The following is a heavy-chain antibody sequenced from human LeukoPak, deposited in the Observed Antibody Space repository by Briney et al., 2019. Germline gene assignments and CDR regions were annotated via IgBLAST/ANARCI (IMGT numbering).Heavy chain of an antibody. D-gene: IGHD3-16*01. Sequence: SETLSLTCTVSGGSLSNHYWSWVRQPPGKGLEWIGHIYDSGSTTYNPSLKSRVTMSVDTSKNQFSLNLSSVTAADTAVYYCARGRIGGPKAPFDYWGQGTLVTVSS. CDR2: IYDSGST. J-gene: IGHJ4*02. V-gene: IGHV4-59*11. CDR1: GGSLSNHY. CDR3: ARGRIGGPKAPFDY.